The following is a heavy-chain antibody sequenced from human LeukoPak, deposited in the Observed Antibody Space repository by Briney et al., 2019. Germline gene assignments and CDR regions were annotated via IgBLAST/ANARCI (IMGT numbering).Heavy chain of an antibody. D-gene: IGHD3-10*01. V-gene: IGHV5-51*01. Sequence: GESLKISCQVSGYIFTHYWIGWVRQMPGKGLGSMGIIYPADSDTTYSPSFQGQVTISADKSIRTAYLQWSLKASDTAIYYCARSDQLRWFGEPRRPFYYGMDVWGQGTTVTVS. CDR3: ARSDQLRWFGEPRRPFYYGMDV. CDR2: IYPADSDT. CDR1: GYIFTHYW. J-gene: IGHJ6*02.